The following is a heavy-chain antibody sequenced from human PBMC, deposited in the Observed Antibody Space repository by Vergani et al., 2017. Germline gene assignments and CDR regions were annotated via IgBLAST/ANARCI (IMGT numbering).Heavy chain of an antibody. V-gene: IGHV6-1*01. D-gene: IGHD6-6*01. CDR1: GDSVSSNSAA. CDR3: ARDLFPREGSSGEFDY. CDR2: TYYRSKWYN. J-gene: IGHJ4*02. Sequence: QVQLQQSGPGLVKPSQPLSLTCAISGDSVSSNSAAWNWIRQPPSRGLEWLGRTYYRSKWYNDYAVSVKSRITINPDTSKNQFSLQLNSVTPEDTAVYYCARDLFPREGSSGEFDYWGQGTLVTVSS.